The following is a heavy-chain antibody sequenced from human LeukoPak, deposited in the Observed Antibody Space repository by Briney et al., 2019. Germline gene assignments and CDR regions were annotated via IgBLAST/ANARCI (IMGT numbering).Heavy chain of an antibody. CDR2: INPSGGST. J-gene: IGHJ3*01. CDR3: ARAVAGNDAFDL. D-gene: IGHD6-19*01. Sequence: ASVKVSCKASGYTFTSYYMHWVRQAPGQGLEWMGIINPSGGSTSYAQKFQGRVTMTRDTSTSTVYMELSSLRAEDTAVYYCARAVAGNDAFDLWGQGTMVSVSS. V-gene: IGHV1-46*01. CDR1: GYTFTSYY.